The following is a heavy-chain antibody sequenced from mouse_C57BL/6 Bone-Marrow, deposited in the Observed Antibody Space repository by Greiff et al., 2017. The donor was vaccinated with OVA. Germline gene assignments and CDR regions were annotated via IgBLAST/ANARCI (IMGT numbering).Heavy chain of an antibody. V-gene: IGHV5-17*01. CDR3: ARRLRLTYWYFDG. Sequence: DVMLVESGGGLVKPGGSLKLSCAASGFTFSDYGMHWVRQAPEKGLEWVAYISSGSSSIYYADTVKGRFTISRDNAKNTLFLQMASLRSEDTAMYYCARRLRLTYWYFDGWGTGTTVTVSS. CDR1: GFTFSDYG. D-gene: IGHD3-2*02. CDR2: ISSGSSSI. J-gene: IGHJ1*03.